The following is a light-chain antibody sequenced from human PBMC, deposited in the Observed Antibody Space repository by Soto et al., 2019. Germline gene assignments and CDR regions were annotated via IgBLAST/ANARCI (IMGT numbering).Light chain of an antibody. CDR1: TGAVTNGHY. Sequence: HAVGTQEPPLTVSPGGASTLTRGSRTGAVTNGHYPYWFQQKPGQAPRTLIYDTTNRHSWTPARFSGSLLGGKAALTLSGAQPEDEAEYYCLLSYNGPYVFGTGTKVTVL. V-gene: IGLV7-46*01. CDR3: LLSYNGPYV. J-gene: IGLJ1*01. CDR2: DTT.